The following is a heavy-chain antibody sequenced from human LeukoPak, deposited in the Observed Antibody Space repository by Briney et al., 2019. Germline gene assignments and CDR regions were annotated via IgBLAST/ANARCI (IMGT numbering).Heavy chain of an antibody. J-gene: IGHJ4*02. CDR2: TYYRSKWYN. CDR1: GDSVSSNSAA. V-gene: IGHV6-1*01. D-gene: IGHD6-13*01. Sequence: SRTLSLTCAISGDSVSSNSAAWNWIRQSPSRGLEWLGRTYYRSKWYNDYAVSVKSRITINPDTSKNQFSLQLNSVTPEDTAVYYCARDPVIAAAGMGAKYYFDYWGQGTLVTVSS. CDR3: ARDPVIAAAGMGAKYYFDY.